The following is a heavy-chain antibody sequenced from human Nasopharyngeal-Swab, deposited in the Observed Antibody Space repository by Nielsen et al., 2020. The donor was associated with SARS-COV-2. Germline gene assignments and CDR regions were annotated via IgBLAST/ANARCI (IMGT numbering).Heavy chain of an antibody. J-gene: IGHJ4*02. D-gene: IGHD3-22*01. CDR2: MNPNSGNT. Sequence: ASVKVSCKASGYTFTSYDINWVRQATGQGLEWMGWMNPNSGNTGYAQKFQGGVTMTRNTSISTAYMELSSLRSEDTAVYYCATYYYDSSGYLVVDYWGQGTLVTVSS. CDR3: ATYYYDSSGYLVVDY. CDR1: GYTFTSYD. V-gene: IGHV1-8*01.